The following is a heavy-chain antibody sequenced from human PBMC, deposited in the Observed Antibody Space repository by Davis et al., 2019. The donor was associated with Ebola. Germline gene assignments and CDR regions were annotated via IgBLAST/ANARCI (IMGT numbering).Heavy chain of an antibody. J-gene: IGHJ5*02. CDR2: IYYSGRT. Sequence: SEPLSLPFAVYGGSFSGYYWSWIRQPPGKGLEWIGYIYYSGRTNYNPSLKSRVTISLDTSKNQFSLKLSSVTAADTAVYYCARSRAGWFDPWGQGTLVTVSS. CDR1: GGSFSGYY. D-gene: IGHD3-10*01. V-gene: IGHV4-59*01. CDR3: ARSRAGWFDP.